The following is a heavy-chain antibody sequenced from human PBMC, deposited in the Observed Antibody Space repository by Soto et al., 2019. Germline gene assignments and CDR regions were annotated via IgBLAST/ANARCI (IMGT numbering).Heavy chain of an antibody. CDR1: GFTFSSYA. CDR2: ISYDGSNK. Sequence: QVQLVESGGGVVQPGRSLRLSCAASGFTFSSYAMHWVRLAPGKGLEWVAVISYDGSNKYYADSVKGRFTISRDNSKNTLYLQMNSLRAEDTAVYYCARDQYSSGWGVAFWDRNYGMDVWAQGTTVTVSS. V-gene: IGHV3-30-3*01. D-gene: IGHD6-19*01. J-gene: IGHJ6*02. CDR3: ARDQYSSGWGVAFWDRNYGMDV.